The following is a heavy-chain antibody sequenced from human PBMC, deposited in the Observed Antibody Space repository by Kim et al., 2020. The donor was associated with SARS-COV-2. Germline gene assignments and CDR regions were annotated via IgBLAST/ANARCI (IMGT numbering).Heavy chain of an antibody. Sequence: ASVKVSCKASGYTFTSYGISWVRQATGQGLEWMGWISAYNGNTNYAQKLQGRVTMTTDTSTSTAYMELRSLRSDDTAVYYCARVFAVLLWFGELLTYYGMDVWGQGTTVTVSS. V-gene: IGHV1-18*01. CDR3: ARVFAVLLWFGELLTYYGMDV. CDR1: GYTFTSYG. D-gene: IGHD3-10*01. CDR2: ISAYNGNT. J-gene: IGHJ6*02.